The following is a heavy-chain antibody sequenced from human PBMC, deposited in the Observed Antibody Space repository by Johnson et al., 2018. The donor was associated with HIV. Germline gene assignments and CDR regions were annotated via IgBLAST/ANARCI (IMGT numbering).Heavy chain of an antibody. J-gene: IGHJ3*02. V-gene: IGHV3-73*01. CDR1: GLTFSDSA. Sequence: VQLVESGGGLVQPGGSLKLSCAASGLTFSDSALHWVRQAPEKGLEWVGRIRSKPYSSATAYAASVTGRFTIPRDDSKNMTYLQMNSLKTEDTAVYYCTRTDDAYHYDTCGYMDAFDIWGQGTMVTVSS. CDR2: IRSKPYSSAT. D-gene: IGHD3-22*01. CDR3: TRTDDAYHYDTCGYMDAFDI.